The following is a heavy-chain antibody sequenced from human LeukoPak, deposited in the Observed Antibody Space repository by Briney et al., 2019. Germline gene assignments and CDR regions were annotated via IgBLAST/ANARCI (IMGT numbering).Heavy chain of an antibody. V-gene: IGHV4-59*01. CDR1: GGSISSYY. Sequence: PSETLSLTCTVPGGSISSYYWSWIRQPPGKGLEWIGYIYYSGSTNYNPSLKSRVTISVDTSKNQFSLKLSSVTAADTAVYYCARFSYYYGMDVWGQGTTVTVSS. J-gene: IGHJ6*02. CDR2: IYYSGST. CDR3: ARFSYYYGMDV.